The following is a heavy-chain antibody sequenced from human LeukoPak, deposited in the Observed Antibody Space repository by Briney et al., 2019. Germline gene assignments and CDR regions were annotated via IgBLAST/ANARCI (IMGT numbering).Heavy chain of an antibody. J-gene: IGHJ4*02. V-gene: IGHV3-30-3*01. D-gene: IGHD3-9*01. CDR3: ARDAFWSRGFDSGGPLHFFDY. CDR2: MSFDENDK. CDR1: GFSFSTYA. Sequence: GGSLRLSCAGSGFSFSTYAVHWVRQAPGKGLEWLAVMSFDENDKRYADSVKGRFTISKDSSKNTLYLQMDSLRPDDTALYYCARDAFWSRGFDSGGPLHFFDYWGQGTLVTVSS.